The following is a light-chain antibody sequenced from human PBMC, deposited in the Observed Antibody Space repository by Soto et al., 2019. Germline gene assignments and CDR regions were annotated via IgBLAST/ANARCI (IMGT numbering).Light chain of an antibody. CDR3: QQRTGWPRGP. CDR2: DAS. V-gene: IGKV3-11*01. CDR1: QSVGTF. Sequence: EIVLTQSPATLSLSPGERATLSCRASQSVGTFLAWYQQKPGQAPRVLIHDASNRAAGVPARFSGSGSGTDFTLTISSLEPDDSAVYFCQQRTGWPRGPFGQGTRLEIK. J-gene: IGKJ2*01.